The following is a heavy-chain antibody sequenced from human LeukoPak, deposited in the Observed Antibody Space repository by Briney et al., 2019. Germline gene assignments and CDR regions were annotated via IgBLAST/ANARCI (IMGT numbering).Heavy chain of an antibody. CDR2: ISGSGGTT. CDR1: GFTFSSYA. CDR3: AKDLDSRVGSYYFDY. Sequence: AGGSLRLSCAASGFTFSSYAMSWVRQAPGKGLEWVSVISGSGGTTYYADSVKGRFTISRDNSKNTLYLQMNSLRAEDTALYYCAKDLDSRVGSYYFDYWGQGTLVTVSS. D-gene: IGHD3-22*01. V-gene: IGHV3-23*01. J-gene: IGHJ4*02.